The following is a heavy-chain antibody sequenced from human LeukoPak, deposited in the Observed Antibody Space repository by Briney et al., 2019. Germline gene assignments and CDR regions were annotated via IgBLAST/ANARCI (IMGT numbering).Heavy chain of an antibody. CDR3: ARDLSVSYGNWFDP. CDR2: IYYSGST. J-gene: IGHJ5*02. Sequence: SETLSLTCTVSGGSISSYYWSWIRQPPGKGLDWIGYIYYSGSTNYNPSLKSRVTISVDTSKNQFSLKLSSVTAADTAVYYCARDLSVSYGNWFDPWGQGTLVTVSS. CDR1: GGSISSYY. D-gene: IGHD2-8*01. V-gene: IGHV4-59*01.